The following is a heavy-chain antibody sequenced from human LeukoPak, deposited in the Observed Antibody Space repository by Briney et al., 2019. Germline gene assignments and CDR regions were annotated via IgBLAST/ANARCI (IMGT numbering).Heavy chain of an antibody. CDR1: GGSISSYY. CDR3: ARARGVCTNGVCYRVYYFDY. Sequence: SETLSLTCTVSGGSISSYYWSWIRQPAGKGLEWIGRIYTSGSTNYNPSLKSRVTMSVDTSKNQFSLKLSSVTAADTAVYYCARARGVCTNGVCYRVYYFDYWGQGTLVTVSS. CDR2: IYTSGST. D-gene: IGHD2-8*01. V-gene: IGHV4-4*07. J-gene: IGHJ4*02.